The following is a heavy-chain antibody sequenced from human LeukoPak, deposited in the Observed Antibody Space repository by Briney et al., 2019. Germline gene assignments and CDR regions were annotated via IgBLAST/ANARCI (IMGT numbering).Heavy chain of an antibody. J-gene: IGHJ4*02. CDR3: AKGRHGYIFYFDY. CDR1: GFTFSSYG. D-gene: IGHD5-18*01. V-gene: IGHV3-33*06. CDR2: IWYDGSNK. Sequence: PGGSLRLSCAASGFTFSSYGMHWVRQAPGKGLEWVAVIWYDGSNKYYADSVKGRFTISRDNSKNTLYLQMNSLRAEDTAVYYCAKGRHGYIFYFDYWGQGTVVTVSS.